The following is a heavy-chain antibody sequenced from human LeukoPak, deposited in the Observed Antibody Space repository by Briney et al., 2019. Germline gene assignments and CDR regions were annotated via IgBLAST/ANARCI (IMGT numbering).Heavy chain of an antibody. V-gene: IGHV7-4-1*02. CDR1: GYTFTSYA. CDR2: INTNTGNP. Sequence: ASVKVSCKASGYTFTSYAMNWVRQAPGQGLEWMGWINTNTGNPTYAQGFTGRFVFSLDTSVSTAYLQISSLKAEDTAVYYCATKEMATISDPGDYFDYWGQGTLVTVSS. J-gene: IGHJ4*02. D-gene: IGHD5-24*01. CDR3: ATKEMATISDPGDYFDY.